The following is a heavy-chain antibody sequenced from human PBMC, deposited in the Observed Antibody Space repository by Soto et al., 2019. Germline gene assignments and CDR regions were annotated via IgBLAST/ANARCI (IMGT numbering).Heavy chain of an antibody. CDR1: GDSVKRGTDF. Sequence: PSQTLSHPCDVSGDSVKRGTDFLTWIRQPPGKDLEWIGNIYFSGSTYYNPSLNSRVTLSIDTSKNHFSLKLTSVTAADTAMYYCARHRAVAGLDYWGQGTLVTVS. V-gene: IGHV4-30-4*01. D-gene: IGHD6-19*01. J-gene: IGHJ4*02. CDR2: IYFSGST. CDR3: ARHRAVAGLDY.